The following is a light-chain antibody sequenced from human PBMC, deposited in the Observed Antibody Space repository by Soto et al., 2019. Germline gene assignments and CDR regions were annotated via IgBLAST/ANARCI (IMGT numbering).Light chain of an antibody. V-gene: IGKV1-5*01. CDR3: QQYNSYSPWT. Sequence: DIQLHKYPSTLSASVGDRVTITCRASQSISRWLAWYQQTPGKAHKLMIYDASSLESGFPSRFSGSVSRTEFPLTISSLQPDDFATYYCQQYNSYSPWTFGQGTKVDIK. CDR2: DAS. J-gene: IGKJ1*01. CDR1: QSISRW.